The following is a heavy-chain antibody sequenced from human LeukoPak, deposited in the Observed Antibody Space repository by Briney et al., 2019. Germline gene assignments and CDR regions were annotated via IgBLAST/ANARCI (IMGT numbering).Heavy chain of an antibody. Sequence: PSETLSLTCAVYGGSFSGYYWSWIRQPPGKGLEWIGEINHSGSTNYNPSLKSRVTISVDTSKNQFSLKLSSVTAADTAVYYCARIIGGLLWFGEFINWFDPWGQGTLVTVSS. D-gene: IGHD3-10*01. CDR3: ARIIGGLLWFGEFINWFDP. V-gene: IGHV4-34*01. J-gene: IGHJ5*02. CDR1: GGSFSGYY. CDR2: INHSGST.